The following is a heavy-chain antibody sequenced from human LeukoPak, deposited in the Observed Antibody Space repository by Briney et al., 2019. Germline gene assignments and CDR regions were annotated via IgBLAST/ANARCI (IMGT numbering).Heavy chain of an antibody. V-gene: IGHV4-59*01. CDR3: ARAFVWCMDV. D-gene: IGHD4/OR15-4a*01. CDR1: GGSISTYY. Sequence: SETLSLTCTVSGGSISTYYWSWIRQPPGKELEWIGDNSYSGSTNYNPSLKSRVTISVDTSKNQFSLKLSSVTAADTAVYYCARAFVWCMDVWGKGTTVTVSS. J-gene: IGHJ6*03. CDR2: NSYSGST.